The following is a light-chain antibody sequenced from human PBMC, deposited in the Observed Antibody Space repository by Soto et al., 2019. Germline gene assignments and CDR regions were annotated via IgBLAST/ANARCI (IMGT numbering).Light chain of an antibody. CDR2: TAS. J-gene: IGKJ1*01. CDR1: QGISNY. Sequence: DIQMTQSPSSLSASVGDRVTITCRASQGISNYVAWYQQKPGKVPKLPIYTASTLQSGVPSRFSGSGSGTDFTLTISSLQPEDVATYYCQRYNSAPWTFGQGTKVEIK. CDR3: QRYNSAPWT. V-gene: IGKV1-27*01.